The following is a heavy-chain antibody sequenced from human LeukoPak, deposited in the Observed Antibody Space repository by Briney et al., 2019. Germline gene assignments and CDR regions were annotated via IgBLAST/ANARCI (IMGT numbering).Heavy chain of an antibody. V-gene: IGHV3-23*01. J-gene: IGHJ4*02. CDR3: AKEGTGYGRRIYSGYDR. CDR1: GFTFSSYA. D-gene: IGHD5-12*01. CDR2: ISGSGGST. Sequence: GGSLRLSCAASGFTFSSYAMSWVRQAPGKGLEWVSAISGSGGSTYYADSVKGRFTISRDNSKNTLYLQMNSLRAEDTAVYYCAKEGTGYGRRIYSGYDRWGQGTLVTVSS.